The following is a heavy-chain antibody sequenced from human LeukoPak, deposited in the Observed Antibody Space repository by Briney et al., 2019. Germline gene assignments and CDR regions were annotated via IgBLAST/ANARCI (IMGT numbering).Heavy chain of an antibody. J-gene: IGHJ4*02. D-gene: IGHD4-17*01. Sequence: SETLSLTCAVYGGSFSGYYWSWFRQPPGKGLEWIGEINHSGSTNYNPSLKSRVTVSVDTSKNQFSLKLTSATAADTAVYFCARVHGPLDYWGQGTLVTVSS. CDR3: ARVHGPLDY. CDR1: GGSFSGYY. V-gene: IGHV4-34*01. CDR2: INHSGST.